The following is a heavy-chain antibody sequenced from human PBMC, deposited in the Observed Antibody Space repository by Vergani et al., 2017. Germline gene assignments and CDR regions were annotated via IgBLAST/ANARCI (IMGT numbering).Heavy chain of an antibody. V-gene: IGHV3-21*01. Sequence: EVQLVESGGGLVKPGGSLRLSCAASGFTFSSYRMNWVRQAPGKGLEWVSSISSSSSYIYYADSVKGRFTISRDNAKNSLYLQMNSLRAEDTAVYYCARGDPGDYGDYDAFDIWGQGTMVTVSS. D-gene: IGHD4-17*01. J-gene: IGHJ3*02. CDR1: GFTFSSYR. CDR3: ARGDPGDYGDYDAFDI. CDR2: ISSSSSYI.